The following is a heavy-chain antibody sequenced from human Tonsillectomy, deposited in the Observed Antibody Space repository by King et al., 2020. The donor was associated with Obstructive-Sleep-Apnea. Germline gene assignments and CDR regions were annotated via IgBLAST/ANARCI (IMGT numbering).Heavy chain of an antibody. CDR1: GYSFTTYW. CDR2: MDPSDSYS. D-gene: IGHD6-13*01. CDR3: ARPVAADLGGMDV. J-gene: IGHJ6*02. Sequence: QLVQSGAEVKKPGESLRISCKGSGYSFTTYWISWVRQMPGKGLEWMGRMDPSDSYSNYSPSFQCHVPNSADKSISTAYLHWSSPKSSDTAMYYCARPVAADLGGMDVWGQGTTVTVSS. V-gene: IGHV5-10-1*03.